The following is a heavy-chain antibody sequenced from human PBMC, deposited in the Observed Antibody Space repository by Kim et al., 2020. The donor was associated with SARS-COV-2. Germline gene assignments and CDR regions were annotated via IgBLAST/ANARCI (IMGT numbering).Heavy chain of an antibody. D-gene: IGHD6-13*01. Sequence: KVQGRVTMTRDTSTSTVYMELSSLRSEDTAMYYCARDRGKQTYYYYGMDVWGQGTTVTVSS. V-gene: IGHV1-46*01. J-gene: IGHJ6*02. CDR3: ARDRGKQTYYYYGMDV.